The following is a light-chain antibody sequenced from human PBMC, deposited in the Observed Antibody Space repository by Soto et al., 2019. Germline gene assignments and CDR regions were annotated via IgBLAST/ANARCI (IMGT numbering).Light chain of an antibody. V-gene: IGKV2-30*01. CDR3: MQGTHWPPT. CDR2: KAS. CDR1: QSLVYIDGNAY. J-gene: IGKJ1*01. Sequence: DVVMTQSPLSLLVALGQPASISCRSSQSLVYIDGNAYLNWFHQRPGQSPRRLIYKASNRDSGVPDRFSGSGSGTDFTLKISRVETDDVGVYYCMQGTHWPPTFGRGTKVEIK.